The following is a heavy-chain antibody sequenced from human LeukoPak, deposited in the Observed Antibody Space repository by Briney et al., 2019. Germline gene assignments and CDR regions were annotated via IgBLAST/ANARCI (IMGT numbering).Heavy chain of an antibody. D-gene: IGHD3-9*01. Sequence: ASVKVSCKASGYTFTGYYMHWVRQAPGQGLEWMGWVTSYNGDTNYAQKFQGRVTMSADTSTSTAYMELRSLRFDDTAIYYCAKDWHILTGRNCFDPWGQGTLSPSPQ. J-gene: IGHJ5*02. CDR3: AKDWHILTGRNCFDP. CDR1: GYTFTGYY. V-gene: IGHV1-18*04. CDR2: VTSYNGDT.